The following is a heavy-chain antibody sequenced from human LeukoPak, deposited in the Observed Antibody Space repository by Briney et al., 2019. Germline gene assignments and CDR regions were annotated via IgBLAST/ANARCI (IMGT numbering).Heavy chain of an antibody. CDR1: GYTFTSYG. J-gene: IGHJ4*02. V-gene: IGHV1-18*01. D-gene: IGHD3-22*01. Sequence: ASVKVSCKASGYTFTSYGISWVRQAPGQRLEWMGWISAYNGNTNYAQKLQGRVTMTTDTSTSTAYMELRSLRSDDTAVYYCAREGQWGYYDSSGYYYLAYWGQGTLVTVSS. CDR3: AREGQWGYYDSSGYYYLAY. CDR2: ISAYNGNT.